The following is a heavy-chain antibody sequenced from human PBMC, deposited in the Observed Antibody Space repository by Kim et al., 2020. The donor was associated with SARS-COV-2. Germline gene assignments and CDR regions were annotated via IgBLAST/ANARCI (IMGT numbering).Heavy chain of an antibody. CDR3: AKDQGDYVWGSSEK. CDR1: GFTFSSYA. J-gene: IGHJ4*02. D-gene: IGHD3-16*01. V-gene: IGHV3-23*01. CDR2: ISGSGGGT. Sequence: GGSLRLSCAASGFTFSSYAMSWVRQAPGKGLEWVSAISGSGGGTYYADSVKGRFTISRDNSKNTLYLQMNSLRAEDTAVYYCAKDQGDYVWGSSEKWGQGTLVTVSS.